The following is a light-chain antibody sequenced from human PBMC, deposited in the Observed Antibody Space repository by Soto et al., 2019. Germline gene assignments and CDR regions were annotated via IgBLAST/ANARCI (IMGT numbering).Light chain of an antibody. CDR3: QQYYRSSIT. Sequence: GMTQSPSTVSVPPRERPTLSCRAGQGVTTNFAWYQQKSGQSPRLLIYDVSTRATGVPARFSGTGSGTEFTLTISSLQPDDFATYYCQQYYRSSITFGQGTRLEI. J-gene: IGKJ5*01. V-gene: IGKV3-15*01. CDR1: QGVTTN. CDR2: DVS.